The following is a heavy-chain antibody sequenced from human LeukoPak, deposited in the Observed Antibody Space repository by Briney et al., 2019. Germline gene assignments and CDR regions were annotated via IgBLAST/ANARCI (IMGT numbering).Heavy chain of an antibody. Sequence: ASVKVSCKASGYTFSGYYIHWVRQAPGQGLEWMGWINPNSGDTHYAEKFQGRDTMTRDTSSSTAYMDLNSLISDDTAVYYCARVQYQLLFEGNWFDPWGQGTLVTVSS. V-gene: IGHV1-2*02. D-gene: IGHD2-2*01. CDR1: GYTFSGYY. CDR3: ARVQYQLLFEGNWFDP. J-gene: IGHJ5*02. CDR2: INPNSGDT.